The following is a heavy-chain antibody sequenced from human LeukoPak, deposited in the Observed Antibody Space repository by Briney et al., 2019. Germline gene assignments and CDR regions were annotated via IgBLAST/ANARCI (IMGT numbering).Heavy chain of an antibody. CDR1: GFTVSSNY. J-gene: IGHJ4*02. Sequence: PGGSLRLSCAASGFTVSSNYMSWVRQAPGKGLEWVSVIYSGGSTYYADSVKGRFTIFRDNSKNTVYLQMNSLRAEDTAVYYCARGSRGYSYGWGQGTLVTVSS. D-gene: IGHD5-18*01. V-gene: IGHV3-53*01. CDR3: ARGSRGYSYG. CDR2: IYSGGST.